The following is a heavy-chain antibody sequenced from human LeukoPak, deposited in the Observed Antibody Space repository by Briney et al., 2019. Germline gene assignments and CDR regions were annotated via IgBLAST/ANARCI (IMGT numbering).Heavy chain of an antibody. CDR3: ARRQYNTGDFDY. D-gene: IGHD6-19*01. CDR1: GGSISGSSYY. Sequence: PSETLSLTCTVSGGSISGSSYYWGWIRQPPGKGLEWIGSIYYSGSTYYNPSLKSRVTISVDTSKNQFSLKLSSVTAADTAVYYCARRQYNTGDFDYWGREPWSPSPQ. V-gene: IGHV4-39*01. J-gene: IGHJ4*02. CDR2: IYYSGST.